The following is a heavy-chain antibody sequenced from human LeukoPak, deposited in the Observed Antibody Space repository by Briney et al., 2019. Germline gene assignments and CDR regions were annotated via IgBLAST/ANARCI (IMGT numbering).Heavy chain of an antibody. CDR3: ARGPTDYGSGIDY. V-gene: IGHV4-61*08. Sequence: PSETLSLTCTVSGASISSGDYYWTWIRQPPGKGLEWIGYIYDSGSTNYNPSLKSRVTISVDTSKNQFSLKLSSVTAADTAVYYCARGPTDYGSGIDYWGQGTLVTVSS. J-gene: IGHJ4*02. CDR2: IYDSGST. D-gene: IGHD3-10*01. CDR1: GASISSGDYY.